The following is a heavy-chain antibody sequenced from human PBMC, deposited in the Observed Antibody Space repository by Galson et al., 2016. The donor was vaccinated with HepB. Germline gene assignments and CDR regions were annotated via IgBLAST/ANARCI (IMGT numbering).Heavy chain of an antibody. Sequence: CAVSGFTFSSYWMSWVRQGPGKGLEWVAIIKQDGSEKYYVDSVKGRFTISRDNAKKSLYLQMNSLRAEDTAVYYCARVGIGSSWYFDYWGQGTLVTVSS. D-gene: IGHD6-13*01. CDR1: GFTFSSYW. V-gene: IGHV3-7*01. CDR2: IKQDGSEK. CDR3: ARVGIGSSWYFDY. J-gene: IGHJ4*02.